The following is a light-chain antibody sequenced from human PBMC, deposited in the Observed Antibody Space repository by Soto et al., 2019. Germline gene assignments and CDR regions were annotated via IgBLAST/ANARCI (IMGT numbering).Light chain of an antibody. CDR2: DVT. V-gene: IGLV2-14*01. J-gene: IGLJ2*01. CDR3: SSDTSSSTLVV. CDR1: SSDVGGYNY. Sequence: QSALTQPTSVSGSPGQSITISCTGTSSDVGGYNYVSWYQQHPGKAPKLMIYDVTNRPSGVSNRFSGSKSGNTASLTISGLQAEDEADYYCSSDTSSSTLVVFAGGTKLTVL.